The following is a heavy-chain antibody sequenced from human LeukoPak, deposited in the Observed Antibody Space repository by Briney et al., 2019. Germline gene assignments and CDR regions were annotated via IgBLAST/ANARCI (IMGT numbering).Heavy chain of an antibody. CDR2: IYYSGST. CDR1: GGSISSYY. CDR3: ASYDFWSGYYY. D-gene: IGHD3-3*01. Sequence: SETLSLTCTVSGGSISSYYWSWIRQPPGKGLEWIGYIYYSGSTNYNPSLRSRVTISVDTSKYQFSLKLSSVTAADTAVYYCASYDFWSGYYYWGQGTLVTVSS. V-gene: IGHV4-59*01. J-gene: IGHJ4*02.